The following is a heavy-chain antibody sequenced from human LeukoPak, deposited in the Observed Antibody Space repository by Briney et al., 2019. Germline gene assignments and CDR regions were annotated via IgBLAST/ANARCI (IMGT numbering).Heavy chain of an antibody. CDR3: ARGTAEITH. V-gene: IGHV3-7*01. CDR1: GFAFNYYW. D-gene: IGHD1-1*01. CDR2: IKQDGSEM. Sequence: GESLRLSCTASGFAFNYYWMTWVRQAPGKGLEWVANIKQDGSEMYYMDSVKGRFTISRDNAKNSLYLQMNSLTADDTAVYYCARGTAEITHWGQGILVTVSS. J-gene: IGHJ4*02.